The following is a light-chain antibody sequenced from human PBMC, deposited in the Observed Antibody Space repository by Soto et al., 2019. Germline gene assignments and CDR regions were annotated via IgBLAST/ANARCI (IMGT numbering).Light chain of an antibody. V-gene: IGKV3-20*01. J-gene: IGKJ1*01. Sequence: EIVLTQSPGTLSLSPGERATLSCRASQSVGDTYLAWYQQKPGQAPRLLMYSTSIRATGIPDRFSGSGSGTDFTLTMSRLDPEDFAVYYCQHYDRAPMWTFGQGTKVDIK. CDR1: QSVGDTY. CDR3: QHYDRAPMWT. CDR2: STS.